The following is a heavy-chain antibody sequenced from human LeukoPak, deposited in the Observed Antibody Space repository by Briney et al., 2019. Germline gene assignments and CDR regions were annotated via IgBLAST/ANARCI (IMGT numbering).Heavy chain of an antibody. V-gene: IGHV1-8*01. D-gene: IGHD3-3*01. CDR2: MNPNSGNT. J-gene: IGHJ6*03. CDR3: ARRPPPPHLRFLEWSKTRPDYYYYYMDV. Sequence: GASVKVSCKASGYTFTSYDINWVRQATGQGLEWMGWMNPNSGNTGYAQKVQGRVTITRNTSIITAYMELSSLRSEDTAVYYCARRPPPPHLRFLEWSKTRPDYYYYYMDVWGKGTTVTVSS. CDR1: GYTFTSYD.